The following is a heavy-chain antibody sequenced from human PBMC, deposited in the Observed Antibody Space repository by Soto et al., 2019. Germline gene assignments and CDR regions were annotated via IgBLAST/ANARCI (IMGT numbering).Heavy chain of an antibody. Sequence: GGSLRLSCAASGFTFDDYAMHWVRQAPGKGLEWVSGISWNSGSIGYADSVKGRFTISRDNAKNSLYLQMNSLRAEDTALYYCAKDKVAAAVYYFDYWGQGTLVTVSS. D-gene: IGHD6-13*01. V-gene: IGHV3-9*01. CDR2: ISWNSGSI. CDR1: GFTFDDYA. CDR3: AKDKVAAAVYYFDY. J-gene: IGHJ4*02.